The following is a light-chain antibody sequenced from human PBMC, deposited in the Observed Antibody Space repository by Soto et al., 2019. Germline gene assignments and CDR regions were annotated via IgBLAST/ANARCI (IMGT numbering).Light chain of an antibody. V-gene: IGLV2-14*03. J-gene: IGLJ1*01. Sequence: QSVLTQPASVSGSPGQSITISCTGTSSDVGGSNYVSWYQQHPGKAPKLMIYDVSNRPSGVSNRFSGSKSGNTASLTISGLQAEDEAEYYCGSYSSSSPLYVFGTGTKVTVL. CDR3: GSYSSSSPLYV. CDR2: DVS. CDR1: SSDVGGSNY.